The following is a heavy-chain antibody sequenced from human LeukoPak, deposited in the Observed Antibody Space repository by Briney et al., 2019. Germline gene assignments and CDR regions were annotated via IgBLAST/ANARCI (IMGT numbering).Heavy chain of an antibody. CDR2: INPSGGST. D-gene: IGHD4-23*01. CDR3: ARDAPRTSGNSYFDY. Sequence: ASVKVSCKASGYTFTGYYMHWVRQAPGQGLEWMGIINPSGGSTSYAQKFQGRVTMTRDMSTSTVYMELSSLRSEDTAVYYCARDAPRTSGNSYFDYWGQGTLVTVSS. J-gene: IGHJ4*02. CDR1: GYTFTGYY. V-gene: IGHV1-46*01.